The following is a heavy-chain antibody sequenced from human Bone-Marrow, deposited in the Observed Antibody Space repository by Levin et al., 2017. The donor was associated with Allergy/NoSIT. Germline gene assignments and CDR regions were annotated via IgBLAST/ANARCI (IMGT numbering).Heavy chain of an antibody. CDR2: IYYSGST. D-gene: IGHD1-26*01. J-gene: IGHJ4*02. Sequence: GSLRLSCTVSGGSITNYYWSWIRQPPGKGLEWVGYIYYSGSTNYNPSLKSRVTISVDTSKNQFSLKLTSVTAADTAVYFCARIWSGSHEDSWGQGTLVTVSS. CDR3: ARIWSGSHEDS. V-gene: IGHV4-59*01. CDR1: GGSITNYY.